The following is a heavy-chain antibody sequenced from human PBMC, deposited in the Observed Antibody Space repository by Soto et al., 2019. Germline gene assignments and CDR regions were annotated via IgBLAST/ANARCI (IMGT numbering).Heavy chain of an antibody. J-gene: IGHJ4*02. CDR1: GFTFGDYA. CDR3: ARVGSASLMVVVIADH. Sequence: GGPMRLSCTTSGFTFGDYAMSWFRKAPGKGLEWVGFIRSKGYGGTTQYAASVKGRFTISRDDSESIAYLQMDSLKTEDTALYYCARVGSASLMVVVIADHWGQGTQVTVSS. D-gene: IGHD3-22*01. V-gene: IGHV3-49*03. CDR2: IRSKGYGGTT.